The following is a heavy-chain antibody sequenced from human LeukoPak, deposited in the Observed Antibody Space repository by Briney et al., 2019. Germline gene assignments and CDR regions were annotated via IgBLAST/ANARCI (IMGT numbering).Heavy chain of an antibody. Sequence: SETLSLTCNVSGGSISTNYWSWIRQPAGKGLEWIGRIYTSGSTNYNPSLKSRVTMSVDTSKNQFSLKLSSVTAADTAVYYCAREREGVAAAGTSVLIDYWGQGTLVTVSS. CDR2: IYTSGST. CDR1: GGSISTNY. J-gene: IGHJ4*02. V-gene: IGHV4-4*07. D-gene: IGHD6-13*01. CDR3: AREREGVAAAGTSVLIDY.